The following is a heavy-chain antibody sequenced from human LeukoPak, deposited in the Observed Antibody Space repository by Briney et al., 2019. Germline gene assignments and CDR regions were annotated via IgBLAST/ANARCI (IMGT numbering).Heavy chain of an antibody. CDR1: GYTFTGYY. V-gene: IGHV1-2*02. CDR3: ARDRHWNQGNFDY. D-gene: IGHD1-1*01. Sequence: ASVKVSCKASGYTFTGYYIHWVRQAPGQGLEWMGWINPNSGDTNYAQKFQGRVTMTRDTSINTAFIELSRLRSDDTAVYYCARDRHWNQGNFDYWGQGTLVTVSS. CDR2: INPNSGDT. J-gene: IGHJ4*02.